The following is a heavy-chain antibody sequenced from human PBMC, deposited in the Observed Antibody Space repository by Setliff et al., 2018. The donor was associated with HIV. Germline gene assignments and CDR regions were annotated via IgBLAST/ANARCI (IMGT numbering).Heavy chain of an antibody. CDR2: ISAYTGDT. CDR3: ARDLVWPYSSRWYDAFDI. D-gene: IGHD6-13*01. J-gene: IGHJ3*02. CDR1: GYSFISYG. Sequence: GASVKVSCKASGYSFISYGISWVRQAPGQGLEWMGWISAYTGDTYSAQKLQGRVTMTTDTSTSTAYMELRSLRSDDTAVYYCARDLVWPYSSRWYDAFDIWGQGTMVTVSS. V-gene: IGHV1-18*01.